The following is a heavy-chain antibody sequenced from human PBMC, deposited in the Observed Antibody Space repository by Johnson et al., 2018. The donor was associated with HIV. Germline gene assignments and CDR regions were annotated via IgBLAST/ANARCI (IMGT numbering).Heavy chain of an antibody. CDR2: ISSSGSTI. V-gene: IGHV3-11*04. J-gene: IGHJ3*02. Sequence: QMQLVESGGGLVKPGGSLRLSCAASVFTFSDYYMSWIRQAPGKGLEWVSYISSSGSTIYYADSVKGRFTISRDNAKNSLYLQMNSLRAEDTAVYYCAKVLTSSTSWLDDAFDICGQGTMVTVSS. CDR3: AKVLTSSTSWLDDAFDI. CDR1: VFTFSDYY. D-gene: IGHD6-13*01.